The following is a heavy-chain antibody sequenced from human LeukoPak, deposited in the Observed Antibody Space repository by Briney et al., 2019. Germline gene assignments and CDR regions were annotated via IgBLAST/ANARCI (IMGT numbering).Heavy chain of an antibody. CDR1: GFTFSSYG. V-gene: IGHV3-48*04. J-gene: IGHJ4*02. CDR2: ISSSGSTI. D-gene: IGHD3-22*01. Sequence: PGGSLRLSCAASGFTFSSYGMHWVRQAPGKGLEWVSYISSSGSTIYYADSVKGRFTISRDNAKKSLYLQMNSLRAEDTAVYYCARDPYFYDSNRALFDFWGQGTLVTVSS. CDR3: ARDPYFYDSNRALFDF.